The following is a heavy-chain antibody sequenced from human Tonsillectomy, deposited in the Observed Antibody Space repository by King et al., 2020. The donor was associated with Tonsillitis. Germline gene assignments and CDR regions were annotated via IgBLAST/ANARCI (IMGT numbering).Heavy chain of an antibody. CDR2: IIPISGTP. CDR3: ATAGIPLERRRGSTLYHYYMFMDA. J-gene: IGHJ6*03. Sequence: VQLVESGAEVKKPGSSVKVSCKASGDSFRNYAISWVRQAPGQGPEWMGGIIPISGTPNYAPRFEGRVTINADESTSTVYMELSSLRSEDAAVYYCATAGIPLERRRGSTLYHYYMFMDAWGKGTTVIVSS. CDR1: GDSFRNYA. V-gene: IGHV1-69*01. D-gene: IGHD1-1*01.